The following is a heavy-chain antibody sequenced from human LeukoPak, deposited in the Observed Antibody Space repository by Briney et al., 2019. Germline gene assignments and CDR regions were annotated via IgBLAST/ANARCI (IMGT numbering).Heavy chain of an antibody. D-gene: IGHD3-3*01. CDR2: IKLDGSEK. CDR1: GFTFGKYW. CDR3: ARDQYDTWSRRGNFDS. Sequence: GGSLRLSCVASGFTFGKYWMSWVRQAPGKGLEWVANIKLDGSEKNYVDSVKGRFTISRDNTKNSLYLQVNSLRVEDTAVFYCARDQYDTWSRRGNFDSWGQGTLVIVSS. J-gene: IGHJ4*02. V-gene: IGHV3-7*03.